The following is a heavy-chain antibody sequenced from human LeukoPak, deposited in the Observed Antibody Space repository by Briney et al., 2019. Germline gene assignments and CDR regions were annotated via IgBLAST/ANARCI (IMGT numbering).Heavy chain of an antibody. J-gene: IGHJ4*02. CDR2: ISDTSATI. Sequence: PGGSLRLSCAASGFTFGSNSINWVRQAPGKGLEWVSYISDTSATIYYYAESVRGRFTISRDNAKNSVHLQMSSLRAEDTGVYYCARVRGSDWSVYHIDNWGQGTLVTVSS. CDR1: GFTFGSNS. CDR3: ARVRGSDWSVYHIDN. D-gene: IGHD6-19*01. V-gene: IGHV3-48*04.